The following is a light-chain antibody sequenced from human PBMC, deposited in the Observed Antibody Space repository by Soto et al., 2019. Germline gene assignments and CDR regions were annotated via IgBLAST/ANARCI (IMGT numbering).Light chain of an antibody. J-gene: IGLJ1*01. CDR3: TSYTGSTTLV. V-gene: IGLV2-14*03. Sequence: QSVLTQPASVSGSPGQSITISCTGTSSDVGGFNYVSWYQQHPGKAPKLMIYDVSDRPSGVSNRFSGSKSGNTASLTISGLQAGEGVDYCCTSYTGSTTLVFGTGTKVTVL. CDR1: SSDVGGFNY. CDR2: DVS.